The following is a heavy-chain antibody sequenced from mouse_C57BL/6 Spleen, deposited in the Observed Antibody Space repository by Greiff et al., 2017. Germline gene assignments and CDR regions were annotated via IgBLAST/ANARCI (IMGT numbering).Heavy chain of an antibody. CDR3: ARDVDYCSSYGLVYAMDY. D-gene: IGHD1-1*01. Sequence: EVHLVESGGGLVKPGGSLKLSCAASGFTFSSYAMSWVRQTPEKRLEWVATISDGGSYTYYPDNVKGRFTISRDNAKNNLYLQMSHLKSEDTAMYYCARDVDYCSSYGLVYAMDYWGQGTSVTVSS. CDR2: ISDGGSYT. J-gene: IGHJ4*01. V-gene: IGHV5-4*01. CDR1: GFTFSSYA.